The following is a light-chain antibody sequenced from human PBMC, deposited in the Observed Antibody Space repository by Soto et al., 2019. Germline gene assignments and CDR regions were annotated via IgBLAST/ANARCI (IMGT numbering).Light chain of an antibody. CDR2: GAT. V-gene: IGKV1-39*01. CDR1: QNIYLS. J-gene: IGKJ2*01. CDR3: QHSDARVVT. Sequence: QMTQSPLSLSASVGDRVSITCRASQNIYLSLNWYQHKVGKAPRLLISGATALRDGVSPRFSGSGSGTEFTLAISGLQPADFATYYCQHSDARVVTFGPGTKLA.